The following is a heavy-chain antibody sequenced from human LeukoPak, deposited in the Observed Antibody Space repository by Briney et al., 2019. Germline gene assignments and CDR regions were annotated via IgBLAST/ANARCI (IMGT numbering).Heavy chain of an antibody. D-gene: IGHD1-1*01. J-gene: IGHJ3*02. Sequence: PSETLSLTCAVYGGSFSGYYWSWIRQPPGKGLEWIGEINHSGSTNYNPSLKSRVTISVDTSKNQFSLKLSSVTAADTAVYYCAREWNGGSTYAFDIWGQGTMVTVSS. CDR1: GGSFSGYY. V-gene: IGHV4-34*01. CDR3: AREWNGGSTYAFDI. CDR2: INHSGST.